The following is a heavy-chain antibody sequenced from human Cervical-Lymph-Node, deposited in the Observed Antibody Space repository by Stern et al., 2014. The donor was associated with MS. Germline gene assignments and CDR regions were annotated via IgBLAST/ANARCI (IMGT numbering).Heavy chain of an antibody. CDR1: GGSISSGSYY. D-gene: IGHD6-19*01. Sequence: QVQLQESGPGLVKPSQTLSLTCTVSGGSISSGSYYWSWIRQPAGKGLEXIGRIYTSGSTNYNPSPKSRVTISVDTYKTPFSPKLSSVTAADTAVYYCARARIAVAGLAFDIWGQGTMVTVSS. CDR3: ARARIAVAGLAFDI. J-gene: IGHJ3*02. V-gene: IGHV4-61*02. CDR2: IYTSGST.